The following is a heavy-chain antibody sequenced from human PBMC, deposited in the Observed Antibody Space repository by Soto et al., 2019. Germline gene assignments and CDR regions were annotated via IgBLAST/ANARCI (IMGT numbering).Heavy chain of an antibody. D-gene: IGHD1-7*01. Sequence: SETLSLTCLVSGYSITSDFYWGWIREPPGKGLEWIGSIYYSGSTYYNPSLKSRVTISVDTSKNQFSLKLSSVTAADTAVYYCARHPKGPNWNYRFDPWGQGTLVTVSS. CDR3: ARHPKGPNWNYRFDP. CDR1: GYSITSDFY. J-gene: IGHJ5*02. CDR2: IYYSGST. V-gene: IGHV4-38-2*01.